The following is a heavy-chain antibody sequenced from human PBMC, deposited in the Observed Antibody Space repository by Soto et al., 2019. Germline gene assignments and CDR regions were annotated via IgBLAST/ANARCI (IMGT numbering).Heavy chain of an antibody. J-gene: IGHJ6*02. V-gene: IGHV1-69*13. Sequence: RASVKVSCKASGGTFSSYAISWVRQAPGQGLEWMGGIIPIFGTANYAQKFQGRVTITADESTSTAYMELSSLRSEDTAVYYCATDLHPREDYHYYYGMDVWDQGTTVTVSS. CDR3: ATDLHPREDYHYYYGMDV. CDR2: IIPIFGTA. CDR1: GGTFSSYA.